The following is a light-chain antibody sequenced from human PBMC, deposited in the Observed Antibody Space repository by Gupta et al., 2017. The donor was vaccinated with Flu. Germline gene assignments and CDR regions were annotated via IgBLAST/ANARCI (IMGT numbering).Light chain of an antibody. CDR1: SSDVGGYNY. J-gene: IGLJ1*01. CDR2: DGS. CDR3: RSYKTSSTVVDV. V-gene: IGLV2-14*01. Sequence: QSALTQPASVSGSPGQSITISCTGTSSDVGGYNYVSWYQQYPAKAPKLMMVDGSNRPSGVPNRVSCANSCNTASLIISGLQAEDDADDYCRSYKTSSTVVDVLGTGTKLTVL.